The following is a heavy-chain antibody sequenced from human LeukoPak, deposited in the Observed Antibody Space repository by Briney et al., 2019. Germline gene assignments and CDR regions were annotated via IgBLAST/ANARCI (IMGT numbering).Heavy chain of an antibody. V-gene: IGHV3-48*03. D-gene: IGHD6-13*01. CDR3: AREKIPALVFDP. CDR2: ISGSSGNI. CDR1: GFPFSSYE. Sequence: GGSLRLSCAASGFPFSSYEMHWLRQAPGKGLEWVAHISGSSGNILYSDSVKGRFSVSRDNANNLLYLQMNSLGVEDTAVYYCAREKIPALVFDPWGQGTLVAVSP. J-gene: IGHJ5*02.